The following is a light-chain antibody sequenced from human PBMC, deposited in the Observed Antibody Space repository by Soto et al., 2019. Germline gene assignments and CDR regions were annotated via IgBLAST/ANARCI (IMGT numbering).Light chain of an antibody. CDR1: QGISSY. V-gene: IGKV1-9*01. Sequence: IQLTQSPSSLSASVGDRVTITCRASQGISSYLAWYQQKPGKDPKLLIYAASTLQSAVPARFSGSGSGTDFTLTISSLQPEDFATYYCQQLNSYPLTFGGGTKVEIK. CDR3: QQLNSYPLT. CDR2: AAS. J-gene: IGKJ4*01.